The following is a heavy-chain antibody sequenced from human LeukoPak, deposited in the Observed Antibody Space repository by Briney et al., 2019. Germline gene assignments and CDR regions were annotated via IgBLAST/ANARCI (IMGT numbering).Heavy chain of an antibody. CDR2: ISYDGSNK. CDR3: AKTTTGYSSGRFPGWPVDY. V-gene: IGHV3-30*07. D-gene: IGHD6-19*01. CDR1: GFTFSSYA. Sequence: GRSLRLSCAASGFTFSSYAMHWVRQAPGKGLEWVAVISYDGSNKYYADSVKGRFTISRDNSKNTVYLQMNSLRAEDTAVYYCAKTTTGYSSGRFPGWPVDYWGQGTLVTVSS. J-gene: IGHJ4*02.